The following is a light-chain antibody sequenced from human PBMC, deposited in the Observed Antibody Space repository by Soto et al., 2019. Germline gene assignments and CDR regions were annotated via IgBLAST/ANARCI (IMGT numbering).Light chain of an antibody. V-gene: IGKV3-15*01. Sequence: EIVLTQSPGTLSLSPGERATLSCRASQSVSSNLAWYQQKPGQAPRLLIYGASTRATGIPARFSGSGSGTEFTLAIASLQPDDFATYYCQQYETFSGTFGPGTKVDIK. CDR1: QSVSSN. CDR2: GAS. J-gene: IGKJ1*01. CDR3: QQYETFSGT.